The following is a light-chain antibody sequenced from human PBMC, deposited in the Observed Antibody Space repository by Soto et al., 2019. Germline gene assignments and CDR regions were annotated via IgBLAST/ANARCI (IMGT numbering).Light chain of an antibody. CDR2: NDN. CDR1: SSNMGSNT. V-gene: IGLV1-44*01. CDR3: AAWDGSLNHIL. J-gene: IGLJ2*01. Sequence: QSVLTQPPSASGTPGQGVAISCSGSSSNMGSNTVNWYQHLPGTAPKLLIYNDNQRPSGVPDRFVGSKSGTSASLAITGLQSEDEADYYCAAWDGSLNHILFGGGTKVTVL.